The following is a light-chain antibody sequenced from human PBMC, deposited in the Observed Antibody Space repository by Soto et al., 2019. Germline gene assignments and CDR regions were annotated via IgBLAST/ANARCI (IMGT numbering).Light chain of an antibody. CDR3: AAWDDGRNDLYV. Sequence: QSALTQPPSASGTPGQTVTISCSLSSSNVGKNIVNWYQQVPGTAPKLLIYSTDQRPSGVPDRFSGSKSGTSASLAISGLQSEDEADYYCAAWDDGRNDLYVIGSGTKVTVL. J-gene: IGLJ1*01. CDR1: SSNVGKNI. CDR2: STD. V-gene: IGLV1-44*01.